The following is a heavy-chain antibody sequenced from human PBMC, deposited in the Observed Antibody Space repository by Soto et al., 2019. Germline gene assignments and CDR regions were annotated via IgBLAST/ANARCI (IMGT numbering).Heavy chain of an antibody. J-gene: IGHJ6*02. D-gene: IGHD5-18*01. Sequence: ASVKVSCKASGYTFTGYYMHCVRQAPGQVLEWMGWINPNSGGTNYAQKFQGWVTMTRDTSISTAYMELSRLRSDDTAVYYCARELGGIQLWGPYYYYGMDVWGQGTTVTVSS. CDR2: INPNSGGT. CDR3: ARELGGIQLWGPYYYYGMDV. CDR1: GYTFTGYY. V-gene: IGHV1-2*04.